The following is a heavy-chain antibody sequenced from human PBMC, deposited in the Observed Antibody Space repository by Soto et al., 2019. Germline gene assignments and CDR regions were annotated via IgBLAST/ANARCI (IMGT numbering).Heavy chain of an antibody. Sequence: PGGSLRLSCAASGFTFSSYGMHWVRQAPGKGLEWVAVISYDGSNKYYADSVKGRFTIPRDNSKNTLYLQMNSLRAEDTAVYYCAKDRIAVAGMLGPYYYYGMDVWGQGTTVTVSS. V-gene: IGHV3-30*18. D-gene: IGHD6-19*01. CDR2: ISYDGSNK. CDR3: AKDRIAVAGMLGPYYYYGMDV. CDR1: GFTFSSYG. J-gene: IGHJ6*02.